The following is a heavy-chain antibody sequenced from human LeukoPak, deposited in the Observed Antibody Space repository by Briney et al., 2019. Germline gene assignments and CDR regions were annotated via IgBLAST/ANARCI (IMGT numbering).Heavy chain of an antibody. CDR1: GFTFSSYA. Sequence: PGRSLRLSCAASGFTFSSYAMHWVRQAPGKGLEWVAVISYDGSNKYYADSVKGRFTISRDNSKNTLYLQMNSLRAEDTAVYYCARADGGNSGSDYWGQGTLVTVSS. CDR3: ARADGGNSGSDY. J-gene: IGHJ4*02. D-gene: IGHD4-23*01. V-gene: IGHV3-30*01. CDR2: ISYDGSNK.